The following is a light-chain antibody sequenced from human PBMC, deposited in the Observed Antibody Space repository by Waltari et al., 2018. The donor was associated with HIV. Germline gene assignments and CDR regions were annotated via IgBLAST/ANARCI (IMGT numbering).Light chain of an antibody. CDR3: QQLNTYPRT. Sequence: DIQLTQSPSFLSASVGDRVTITCRASQGISTYLAWYQQKPGKAPKLLIFSASTLQSGVPSRFSGSGSETEFTLTINSLQPEDFATYYCQQLNTYPRTFGQGTKVEIK. J-gene: IGKJ1*01. CDR1: QGISTY. V-gene: IGKV1-9*01. CDR2: SAS.